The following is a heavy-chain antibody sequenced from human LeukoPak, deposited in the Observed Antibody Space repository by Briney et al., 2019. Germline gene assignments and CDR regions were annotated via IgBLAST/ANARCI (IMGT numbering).Heavy chain of an antibody. D-gene: IGHD5-18*01. CDR3: ARQGGYTNVYPFDS. J-gene: IGHJ4*02. Sequence: SETLSLTCTVSNGSMTSDSYYWAWVRQPPGKGLEWIGTIFYSGKTYYSASLKSRVTVSLDTSKKNFSLRLTSVTAADTAVYYCARQGGYTNVYPFDSWGPGTLVTVSS. CDR2: IFYSGKT. CDR1: NGSMTSDSYY. V-gene: IGHV4-39*01.